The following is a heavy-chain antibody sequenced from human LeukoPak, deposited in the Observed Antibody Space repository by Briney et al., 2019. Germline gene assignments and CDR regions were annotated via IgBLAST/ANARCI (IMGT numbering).Heavy chain of an antibody. CDR2: INPNSGGT. V-gene: IGHV1-2*02. D-gene: IGHD2-15*01. J-gene: IGHJ3*02. Sequence: AASVKLSCKASGYTFTGYYMHWVRHAPGQGLEWMGWINPNSGGTNYAQKFQGRVTMTRDTSISTAYMELSRLRSDDTAVYYCARDLLRVLSGSSTPDIWGQGTMVTVSS. CDR1: GYTFTGYY. CDR3: ARDLLRVLSGSSTPDI.